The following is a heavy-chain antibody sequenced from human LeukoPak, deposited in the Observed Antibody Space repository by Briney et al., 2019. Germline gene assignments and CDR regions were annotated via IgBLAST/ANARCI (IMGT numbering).Heavy chain of an antibody. Sequence: ASVKVSCTASGYTFTSYGISWVRQAAGHRVEWRGWISAYNGNTNYAQKLQARVTMTTDTSTSTAYMELRSLRSDDTAVYYCARDVYYDSSGYSTYFDYWGQGTLVTVSS. V-gene: IGHV1-18*01. CDR2: ISAYNGNT. CDR3: ARDVYYDSSGYSTYFDY. D-gene: IGHD3-22*01. J-gene: IGHJ4*02. CDR1: GYTFTSYG.